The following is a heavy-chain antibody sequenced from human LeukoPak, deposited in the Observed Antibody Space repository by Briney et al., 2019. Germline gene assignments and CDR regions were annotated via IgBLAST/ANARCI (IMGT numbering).Heavy chain of an antibody. CDR2: IKPDGSEK. CDR3: ARGYSSSSWSLFDY. CDR1: GFTFSNYW. J-gene: IGHJ4*02. V-gene: IGHV3-7*01. Sequence: PGGSLRLSCAASGFTFSNYWMSWVRQAPGKGLEWVANIKPDGSEKYYVDSVKGRFTISRDNAKNSLYLQMNSLRAEDTAVYYCARGYSSSSWSLFDYWGQGTLVTVSS. D-gene: IGHD6-6*01.